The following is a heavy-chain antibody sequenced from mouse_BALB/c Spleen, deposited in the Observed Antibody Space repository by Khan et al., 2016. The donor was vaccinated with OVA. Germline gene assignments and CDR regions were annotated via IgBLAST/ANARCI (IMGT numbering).Heavy chain of an antibody. CDR3: ARAYYGNYREAMDY. D-gene: IGHD2-10*01. J-gene: IGHJ4*01. Sequence: QVQLKQSGPGLVAPSQSLSITCTVSGFSLTGYGVNWVRQPPGKGLEWLGMIWGDGSTDYNSALKSRLNLSKDNSKSQVFLKMSSLQTDDTARYYCARAYYGNYREAMDYWGHGTSVTVSS. V-gene: IGHV2-6-7*01. CDR2: IWGDGST. CDR1: GFSLTGYG.